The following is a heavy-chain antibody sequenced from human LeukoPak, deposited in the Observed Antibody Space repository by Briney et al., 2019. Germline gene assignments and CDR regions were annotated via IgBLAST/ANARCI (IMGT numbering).Heavy chain of an antibody. J-gene: IGHJ5*02. Sequence: GASVKVSCKASGGTFSSYAISWVRQAPGQGLEWMGRIIPILGIANYAQKFQGRVTMTEDTSTDTAYMELSSLRSEDTAVYYCATDPRVGAVYNWFDPWGQGTLVTVSS. CDR3: ATDPRVGAVYNWFDP. CDR2: IIPILGIA. D-gene: IGHD1-26*01. CDR1: GGTFSSYA. V-gene: IGHV1-69*04.